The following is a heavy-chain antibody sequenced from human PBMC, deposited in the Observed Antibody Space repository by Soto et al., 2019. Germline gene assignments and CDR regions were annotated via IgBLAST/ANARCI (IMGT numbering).Heavy chain of an antibody. D-gene: IGHD3-10*01. Sequence: SETLSLTCSVSGGSINSYWWSWIRQPAGKGLEWIGRVYSSGTTDYNPSLNSRATLSVETSKNQFSLKLSSVTAADTAVHYCARDIGSYAYGEGYWGQGIQVTVSS. J-gene: IGHJ4*02. CDR1: GGSINSYW. V-gene: IGHV4-4*07. CDR2: VYSSGTT. CDR3: ARDIGSYAYGEGY.